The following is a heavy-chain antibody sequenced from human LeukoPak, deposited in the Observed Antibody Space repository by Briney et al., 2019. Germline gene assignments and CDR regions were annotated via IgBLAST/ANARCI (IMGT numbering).Heavy chain of an antibody. CDR3: TREAVTANGYFDY. J-gene: IGHJ4*02. CDR1: GFTFSNAW. CDR2: IKSKTDGGTT. Sequence: GGSLRLSCAASGFTFSNAWMTWVRQAPGKGLEWVGRIKSKTDGGTTDYAAPVKGRFTISRDDSKNTLYLQMNSLKTEDTAVYYCTREAVTANGYFDYWGQGTLVTVSS. D-gene: IGHD2-21*02. V-gene: IGHV3-15*01.